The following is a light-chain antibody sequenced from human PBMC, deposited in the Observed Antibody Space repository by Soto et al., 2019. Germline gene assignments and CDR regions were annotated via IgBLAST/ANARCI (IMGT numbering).Light chain of an antibody. CDR2: DAS. Sequence: VLPQSPATLSLSPGKRATLSCRASKSVDFHLAWYQQKPGQAPRLLIYDASVRATGTPARISGSGSGTAFTLTISSLEPEDFAFYDCQQRSTWPTFGQGTRLEIK. CDR1: KSVDFH. J-gene: IGKJ5*01. V-gene: IGKV3-11*01. CDR3: QQRSTWPT.